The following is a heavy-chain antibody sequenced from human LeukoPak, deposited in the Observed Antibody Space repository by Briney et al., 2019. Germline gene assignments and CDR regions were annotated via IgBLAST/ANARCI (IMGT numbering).Heavy chain of an antibody. CDR1: GFTLSSYG. CDR3: ARGAYHSYYMDV. Sequence: GGSLRLSCAASGFTLSSYGMHWVRQAPGKGLEWVAFIQYDVSSEYYADSVKGRFTVSRDNSRNTLYLQMNSLRAEDTAVYYCARGAYHSYYMDVWGKGTTVTVSS. J-gene: IGHJ6*03. V-gene: IGHV3-30*02. CDR2: IQYDVSSE.